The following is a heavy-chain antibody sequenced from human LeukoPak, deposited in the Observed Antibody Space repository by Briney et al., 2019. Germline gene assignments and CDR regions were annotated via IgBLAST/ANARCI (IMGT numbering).Heavy chain of an antibody. CDR2: IYYSGST. CDR3: ARVAFGGPTPNYCGSGSYPKYYGMDV. J-gene: IGHJ6*02. CDR1: GGSISSGGYY. V-gene: IGHV4-31*03. D-gene: IGHD3-10*01. Sequence: SQTLSLTCTVSGGSISSGGYYWSWIRQHPEKGLEWIGYIYYSGSTYYNPSLKSRVTISVDTSKNRFSLKLSSVTAADTAVYYCARVAFGGPTPNYCGSGSYPKYYGMDVWGQGTTVTVSS.